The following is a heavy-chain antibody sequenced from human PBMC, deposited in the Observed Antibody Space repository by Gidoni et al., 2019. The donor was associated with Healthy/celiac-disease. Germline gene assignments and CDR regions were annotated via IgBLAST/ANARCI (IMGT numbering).Heavy chain of an antibody. Sequence: EVQLLESGGGVVQHGGALRLSDATSGFTFSSYAMSWVRQAPWQGLEWVSAISGSVGSTYYAESVKGRFSISRANSKNTSYLQMTILRAEYTAVYYCAKENAGACWFDPWGQVTLVTVSS. CDR2: ISGSVGST. CDR3: AKENAGACWFDP. D-gene: IGHD3-10*01. J-gene: IGHJ5*02. CDR1: GFTFSSYA. V-gene: IGHV3-23*01.